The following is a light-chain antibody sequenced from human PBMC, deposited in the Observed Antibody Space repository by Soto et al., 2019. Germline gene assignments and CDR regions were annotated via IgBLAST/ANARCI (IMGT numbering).Light chain of an antibody. CDR2: EVT. CDR1: SRDIGNYNY. CDR3: SSYTSSTTLVV. Sequence: QSALTQPASVSGSPGQSITISCTGTSRDIGNYNYVSWYQHHPGKAPKLIIYEVTDRPSGVSNRFSASKSGNTASLTISGLQAEDEADYYCSSYTSSTTLVVFGGGTKLTVL. J-gene: IGLJ2*01. V-gene: IGLV2-14*01.